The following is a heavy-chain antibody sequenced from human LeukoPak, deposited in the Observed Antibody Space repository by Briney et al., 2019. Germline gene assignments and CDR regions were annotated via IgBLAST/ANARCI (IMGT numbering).Heavy chain of an antibody. J-gene: IGHJ4*02. V-gene: IGHV4-34*01. CDR1: GGSFSGYY. CDR2: INHSGST. Sequence: TSETLSLTCAVYGGSFSGYYWSWIRQPPGKGLEWIGEINHSGSTNYNPSLKSRVTISVDTSKNQFSLKLSSVTAADTAVYYCARGRRYSKKAKNLRIMYYFDYWGQGTLVTVSS. D-gene: IGHD2/OR15-2a*01. CDR3: ARGRRYSKKAKNLRIMYYFDY.